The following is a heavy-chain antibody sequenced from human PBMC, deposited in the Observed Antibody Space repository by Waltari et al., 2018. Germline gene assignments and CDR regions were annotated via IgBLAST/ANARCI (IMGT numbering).Heavy chain of an antibody. V-gene: IGHV4-61*02. CDR2: IYTSGST. J-gene: IGHJ4*02. CDR1: GGSISSGSYY. Sequence: QVQLQESGPGLVKPSQTLSLTCTVSGGSISSGSYYWSWIRQPAGKGLEWIWRIYTSGSTNYNPSLKSRVTISVDTSKNQFSLKLSSVTAADTAVYYCAREGIAVAGTMPFDYWGQGTLVTVSS. CDR3: AREGIAVAGTMPFDY. D-gene: IGHD6-19*01.